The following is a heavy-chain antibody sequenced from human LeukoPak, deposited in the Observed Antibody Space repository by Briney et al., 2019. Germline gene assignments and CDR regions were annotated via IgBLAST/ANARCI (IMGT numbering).Heavy chain of an antibody. J-gene: IGHJ4*02. CDR2: ISWNSGSI. D-gene: IGHD6-19*01. CDR3: AKDIDVGVAGTPFDY. CDR1: GFSFSSYW. Sequence: GGSLRLSCAASGFSFSSYWMHWVRQAPGKGLEWVSGISWNSGSIGYADSVKGRFTISRDNAKNSLYLQMNSLRAEDTALYYCAKDIDVGVAGTPFDYWGQGTLVTVSS. V-gene: IGHV3-9*01.